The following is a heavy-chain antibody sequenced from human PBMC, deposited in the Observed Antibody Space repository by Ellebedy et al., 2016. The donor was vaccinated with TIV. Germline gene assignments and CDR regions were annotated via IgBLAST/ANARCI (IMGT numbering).Heavy chain of an antibody. Sequence: GESLKISCAASGFTFSSHAMHWVRQAPGKGLEWLAVISYDESSKFYADSVKGRFTISRDTSKNTLILQMNSLRLEDTAVYYCARDGGYSTGWYPYYWGQGTLVTVSS. J-gene: IGHJ4*02. D-gene: IGHD6-19*01. CDR3: ARDGGYSTGWYPYY. CDR2: ISYDESSK. V-gene: IGHV3-30-3*01. CDR1: GFTFSSHA.